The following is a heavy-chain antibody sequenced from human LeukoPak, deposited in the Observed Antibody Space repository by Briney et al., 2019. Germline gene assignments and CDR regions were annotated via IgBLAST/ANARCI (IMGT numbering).Heavy chain of an antibody. CDR3: AAYSSSYYPYYSYYAMDV. CDR1: GGSISSYY. CDR2: IYYSGST. J-gene: IGHJ6*02. D-gene: IGHD6-13*01. V-gene: IGHV4-59*01. Sequence: SETLSLTCTVSGGSISSYYWSWIRQPPGKGLEWIGYIYYSGSTNYNPSLKSRVTISVGTSKNQFSLKLSSVTAADTAVYYCAAYSSSYYPYYSYYAMDVWGQGTTVTVSS.